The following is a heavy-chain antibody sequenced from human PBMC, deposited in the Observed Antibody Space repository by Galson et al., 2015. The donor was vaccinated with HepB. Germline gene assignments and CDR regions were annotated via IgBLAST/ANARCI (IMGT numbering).Heavy chain of an antibody. CDR2: IKPDGSEK. Sequence: SLRLSCAASGFTFSSHWMNWVRQAPGKGLEWVANIKPDGSEKHYVDSVKGRITISRDNAKNSLYLQMSSLRGEDTAVYYCAREPDGSGSYYDYWGQGTLVTVSS. CDR3: AREPDGSGSYYDY. V-gene: IGHV3-7*01. D-gene: IGHD3-10*01. J-gene: IGHJ4*02. CDR1: GFTFSSHW.